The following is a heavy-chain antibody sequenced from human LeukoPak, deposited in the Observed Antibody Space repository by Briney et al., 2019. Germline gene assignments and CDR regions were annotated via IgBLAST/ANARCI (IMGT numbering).Heavy chain of an antibody. J-gene: IGHJ4*02. CDR1: GFTFTNYA. CDR3: AKNRGNYYYFDY. V-gene: IGHV3-23*01. Sequence: GGSLRLSCAASGFTFTNYAMSWVRQAPGKGLEWVSGMSGRGVSTYYADSVKGRFTISSDNSKNTLYLQMNSLRAEDTAVYYCAKNRGNYYYFDYWGQGTLVTVSS. CDR2: MSGRGVST. D-gene: IGHD4-11*01.